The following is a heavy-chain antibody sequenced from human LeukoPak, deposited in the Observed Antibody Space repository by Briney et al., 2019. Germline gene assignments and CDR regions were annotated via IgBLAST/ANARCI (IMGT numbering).Heavy chain of an antibody. CDR2: INHSGST. D-gene: IGHD3-16*02. J-gene: IGHJ3*02. CDR1: GGSFSGHY. V-gene: IGHV4-34*01. Sequence: SETLSLTCAVYGGSFSGHYWSWIRQPPGKGLEWIGEINHSGSTNYNPSLKSRVTISVDTSKNQFSLKLSSVTAADTAVYYCARGRTAYRHAFDIWGQGTMVTVSS. CDR3: ARGRTAYRHAFDI.